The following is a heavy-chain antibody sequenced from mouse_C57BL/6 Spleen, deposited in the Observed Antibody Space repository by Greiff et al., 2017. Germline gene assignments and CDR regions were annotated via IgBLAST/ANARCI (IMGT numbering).Heavy chain of an antibody. CDR1: GYTFTSYW. D-gene: IGHD1-1*01. J-gene: IGHJ3*01. CDR3: AKETTVVPCAY. CDR2: INPSSGYT. Sequence: VQLQESGAELANPGASVKLSCKASGYTFTSYWMHWVKQRPGQGLEWIGYINPSSGYTKYNQKFKDKATLTADKSSSTAYMQLSSLTYEDSAVYYCAKETTVVPCAYWGQGTLVTVSA. V-gene: IGHV1-7*01.